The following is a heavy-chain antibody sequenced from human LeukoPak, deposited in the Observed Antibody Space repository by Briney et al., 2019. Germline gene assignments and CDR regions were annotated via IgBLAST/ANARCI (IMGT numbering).Heavy chain of an antibody. Sequence: PSETLSLTCAVSGYSISSGYYWGWIRQPPGKGLEWIGSIYHSGSTNYNPSLKSRVTISVDTSKNQFSLKLSSVTAADTAVYYCARSPYYYDSSGYPIDYWGQGTLVTVSS. V-gene: IGHV4-38-2*01. CDR1: GYSISSGYY. J-gene: IGHJ4*02. D-gene: IGHD3-22*01. CDR3: ARSPYYYDSSGYPIDY. CDR2: IYHSGST.